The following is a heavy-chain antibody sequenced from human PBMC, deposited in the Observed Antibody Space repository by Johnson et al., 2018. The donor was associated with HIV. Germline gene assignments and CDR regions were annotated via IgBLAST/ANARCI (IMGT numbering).Heavy chain of an antibody. V-gene: IGHV3-66*01. D-gene: IGHD2-15*01. CDR3: ARDDGGGGDAFDI. Sequence: VQLVESGGGLVQPGGSLRLSCAASGFTVSSNYMSWVRQAPGKGLEWVSVIYSGGSTYYADSGKGRFTISRDNSKNTLYLQMNSLRAEDTAVYYCARDDGGGGDAFDIWGQGTMVTVSS. CDR1: GFTVSSNY. CDR2: IYSGGST. J-gene: IGHJ3*02.